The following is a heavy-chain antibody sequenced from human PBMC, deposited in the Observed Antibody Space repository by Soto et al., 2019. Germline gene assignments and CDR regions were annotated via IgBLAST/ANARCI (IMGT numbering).Heavy chain of an antibody. CDR1: GSSISTSSYF. D-gene: IGHD3-22*01. CDR3: ARDYDSSGDY. Sequence: QLQLQESGPGLVKPSETLSLTCTVSGSSISTSSYFWGWIRQPPGKGLEWIGSIYYSGSTYYNPSLKSRVTISVDTSKTQFSLKLSSVTAADTAVYYCARDYDSSGDYWGQGTLVTVSS. V-gene: IGHV4-39*01. CDR2: IYYSGST. J-gene: IGHJ4*02.